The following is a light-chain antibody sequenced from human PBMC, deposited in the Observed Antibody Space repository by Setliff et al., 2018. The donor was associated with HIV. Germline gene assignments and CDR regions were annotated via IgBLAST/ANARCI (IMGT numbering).Light chain of an antibody. CDR2: QVS. V-gene: IGLV2-14*01. CDR1: SNDIGTYSY. CDR3: SSYSSSSTLYV. Sequence: QSALPQPASVSGSPGQSITISCTGTSNDIGTYSYVSWYQQHPGKAPKLMIFQVSNRPSGISNRFSGSKSGNTASLTISGLQPEDEADYYCSSYSSSSTLYVFGTGTRSPS. J-gene: IGLJ1*01.